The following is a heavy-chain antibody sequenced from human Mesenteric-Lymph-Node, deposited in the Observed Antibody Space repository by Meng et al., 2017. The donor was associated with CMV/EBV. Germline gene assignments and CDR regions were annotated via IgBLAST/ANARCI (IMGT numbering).Heavy chain of an antibody. CDR1: GGSFSGYY. J-gene: IGHJ4*02. Sequence: QGYRRRGGAGRLKPSGTLSLPCAVYGGSFSGYYWSWIRQPPGKGLEWIGEINHSGSTNYNPSLKSRVTISVDTSKNQFSLKLSSVTAADTAVYYCARHQRWLKSEGGFNYWGQGTLVTVSS. V-gene: IGHV4-34*01. CDR2: INHSGST. D-gene: IGHD4-23*01. CDR3: ARHQRWLKSEGGFNY.